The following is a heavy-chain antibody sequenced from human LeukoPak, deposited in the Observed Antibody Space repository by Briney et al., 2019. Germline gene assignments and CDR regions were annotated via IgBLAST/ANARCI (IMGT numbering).Heavy chain of an antibody. CDR3: ARGITMVRGPPDY. J-gene: IGHJ4*02. D-gene: IGHD3-10*01. V-gene: IGHV4-30-4*08. CDR2: IYYSGST. CDR1: GGSISSGDYY. Sequence: SETLSLTCTVSGGSISSGDYYWRWIRQPPGKGLEWIGYIYYSGSTYYNPSLKSRVTISVDTSKNQFSLKLSSVTAADTAVYYCARGITMVRGPPDYWGQGTLVTVSS.